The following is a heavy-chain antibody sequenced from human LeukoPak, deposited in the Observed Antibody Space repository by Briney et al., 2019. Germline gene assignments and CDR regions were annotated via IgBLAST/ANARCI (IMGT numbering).Heavy chain of an antibody. Sequence: SETLSLTCNVSGYSISSGYFWGWIRQPPGKGLEWIGCIFHTGSTYYNPSLKSRVTISVDTSKNQFSLKLSSVTAADTAVYYCARSFIVVVVAATVWFDPWGQGTLVTVSS. J-gene: IGHJ5*02. CDR3: ARSFIVVVVAATVWFDP. CDR2: IFHTGST. V-gene: IGHV4-38-2*02. D-gene: IGHD2-15*01. CDR1: GYSISSGYF.